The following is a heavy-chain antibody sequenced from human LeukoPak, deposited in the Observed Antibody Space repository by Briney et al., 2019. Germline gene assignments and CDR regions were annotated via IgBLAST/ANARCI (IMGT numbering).Heavy chain of an antibody. CDR1: GGSFSGYY. CDR3: ARDSGIVGALDH. V-gene: IGHV4-34*01. CDR2: INHSGST. D-gene: IGHD1-26*01. Sequence: SETLSLTCAVYGGSFSGYYWSWIRQPPGKGLEWIGEINHSGSTNYNPSLKSRVTISVDTSKNQFSLKLSSVTAADTAVYYCARDSGIVGALDHWGQGTLVTVSS. J-gene: IGHJ4*02.